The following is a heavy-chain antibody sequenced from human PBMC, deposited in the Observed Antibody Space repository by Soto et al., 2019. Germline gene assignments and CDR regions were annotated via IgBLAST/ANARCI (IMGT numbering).Heavy chain of an antibody. CDR1: GYTFTSYD. Sequence: GASVKVSCKTSGYTFTSYDINWVRQATGQGLEWMGWMNPNSGNTAYAQKFQGRVTMTRNTSTSTAYMELSSLRSEDTAVYYCTSCLYFFDHWGQGTLVTVSS. CDR2: MNPNSGNT. D-gene: IGHD3-16*01. CDR3: TSCLYFFDH. V-gene: IGHV1-8*01. J-gene: IGHJ4*02.